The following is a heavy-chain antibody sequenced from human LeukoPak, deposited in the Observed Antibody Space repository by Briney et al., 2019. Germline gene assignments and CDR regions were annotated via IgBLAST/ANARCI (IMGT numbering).Heavy chain of an antibody. J-gene: IGHJ5*02. V-gene: IGHV3-30*18. CDR1: GFTFSSYG. Sequence: GGSLRLSCAASGFTFSSYGMHWVRQAPGKGLEWVTFISYDGSKEYYADSVKGRFTISRDNSKNTLHLQMNSLRPEDTAVYHCAKGGGYSYGALDWFDPWGQGTLVTVSS. CDR3: AKGGGYSYGALDWFDP. D-gene: IGHD5-18*01. CDR2: ISYDGSKE.